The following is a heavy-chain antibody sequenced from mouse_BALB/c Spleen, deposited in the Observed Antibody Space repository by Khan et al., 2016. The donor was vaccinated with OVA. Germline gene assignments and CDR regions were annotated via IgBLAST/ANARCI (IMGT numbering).Heavy chain of an antibody. CDR2: INPSNGGT. V-gene: IGHV1S81*02. D-gene: IGHD2-1*01. Sequence: QVQLQQSGAELVKPGASVRLSCTASGYTFTSYYLYWVKQRPGQGLEWIGDINPSNGGTNFNEKFKSKATLTVDKSSSTAYMQLSSLTSEDSAVDYCTRSGYGTFAYWGQGTLVTVSA. CDR1: GYTFTSYY. CDR3: TRSGYGTFAY. J-gene: IGHJ3*01.